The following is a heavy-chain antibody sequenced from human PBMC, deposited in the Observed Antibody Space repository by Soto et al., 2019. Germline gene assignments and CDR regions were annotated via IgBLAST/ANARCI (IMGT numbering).Heavy chain of an antibody. CDR1: GYTCTSYG. CDR2: INAANGDT. CDR3: VRRHVSATGIDWFDP. D-gene: IGHD6-13*01. Sequence: AAVKFSGTASGYTCTSYGIHWVRQAPAPRLEWMGWINAANGDTKYSPKFQGRVTITRDTSASTAYMELSSLRSEDTAVYFCVRRHVSATGIDWFDPWGQGTLVTVSS. J-gene: IGHJ5*02. V-gene: IGHV1-3*01.